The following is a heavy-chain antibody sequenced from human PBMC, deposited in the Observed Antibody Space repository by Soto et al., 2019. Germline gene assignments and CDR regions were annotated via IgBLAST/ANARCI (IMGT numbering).Heavy chain of an antibody. J-gene: IGHJ6*02. CDR2: ISYDGSNK. V-gene: IGHV3-30-3*01. D-gene: IGHD3-10*01. CDR1: GFTFSSYA. Sequence: GGSLRLSCAASGFTFSSYAMHWVRQAPGKGLEWVAVISYDGSNKYYADSVKGRFTISRDNSKNTLYLQMNSLRAEDTAGYYCARDFITLVTMVRGVIGFYGMDVWGQGTTVTVSS. CDR3: ARDFITLVTMVRGVIGFYGMDV.